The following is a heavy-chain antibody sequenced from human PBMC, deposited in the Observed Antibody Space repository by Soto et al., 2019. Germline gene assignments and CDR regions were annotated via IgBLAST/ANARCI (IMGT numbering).Heavy chain of an antibody. Sequence: GGSLRLSCAASGFTFSSYSLVWVRQAPGKGLEWVSYIFVDSTTIYYADSVNGRFTVSRDNAQNSLFLVINSLRAEDTAVYYCARDRDWAFDYWGQGTLVTVSS. CDR3: ARDRDWAFDY. CDR1: GFTFSSYS. J-gene: IGHJ4*02. V-gene: IGHV3-48*04. D-gene: IGHD3-9*01. CDR2: IFVDSTTI.